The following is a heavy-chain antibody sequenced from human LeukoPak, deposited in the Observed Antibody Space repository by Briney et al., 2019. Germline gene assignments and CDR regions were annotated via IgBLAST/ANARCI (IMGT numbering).Heavy chain of an antibody. CDR2: INPKSGDT. D-gene: IGHD7-27*01. CDR1: GYTFSDYY. J-gene: IGHJ4*02. CDR3: ARGPNTGAFDA. Sequence: GASEKVSCKASGYTFSDYYMHWWRQAPGQRLEWLGWINPKSGDTNFAQNFQGRVTMTRDTSISTAYMELSSLTSDDRAVYYCARGPNTGAFDAWGQGTLVTVSS. V-gene: IGHV1-2*02.